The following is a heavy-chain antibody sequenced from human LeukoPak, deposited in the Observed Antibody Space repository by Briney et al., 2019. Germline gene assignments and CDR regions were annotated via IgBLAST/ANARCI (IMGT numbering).Heavy chain of an antibody. CDR2: VYPGDSDS. J-gene: IGHJ4*02. CDR1: GYSFTSYW. Sequence: GESLKISCKGSGYSFTSYWIGWVRQMPGKGLEWMGVVYPGDSDSRYSPSFQGQVTISVDKSIATAYLQWSSLKASDTAMYFCARLMGTVAGTDYWGQGTLVTVSS. V-gene: IGHV5-51*01. D-gene: IGHD6-19*01. CDR3: ARLMGTVAGTDY.